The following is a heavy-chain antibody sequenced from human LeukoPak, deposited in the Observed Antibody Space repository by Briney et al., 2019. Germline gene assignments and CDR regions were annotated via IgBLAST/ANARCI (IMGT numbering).Heavy chain of an antibody. CDR3: ARRSNYYDSSGTFDY. CDR2: INPNSGGT. J-gene: IGHJ4*02. CDR1: GYTFTGYY. D-gene: IGHD3-22*01. V-gene: IGHV1-2*06. Sequence: ASVKVSCKASGYTFTGYYMHWVRQAPGQGLEWMGRINPNSGGTNYAQKFQGRVTMTRDTSISTAYMELSRLRSDDTAVYYCARRSNYYDSSGTFDYWGQGNLVTVSS.